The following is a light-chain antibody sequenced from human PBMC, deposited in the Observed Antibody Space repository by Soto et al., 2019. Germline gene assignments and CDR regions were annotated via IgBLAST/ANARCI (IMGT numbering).Light chain of an antibody. CDR2: SNN. CDR1: SIDVGHPYNY. Sequence: QSALTQPASVSGSPGQSITISCTGTSIDVGHPYNYVSWYQQLPGTAPKLLIYSNNQRPSGVPDRFSGSKSGTSASLAISGLRSEDEADYYCAAWDDSLSGWVFGGGTKLTVL. V-gene: IGLV1-47*02. CDR3: AAWDDSLSGWV. J-gene: IGLJ3*02.